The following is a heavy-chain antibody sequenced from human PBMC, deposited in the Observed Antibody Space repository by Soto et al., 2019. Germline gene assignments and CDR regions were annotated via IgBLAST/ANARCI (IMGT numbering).Heavy chain of an antibody. CDR3: ARSRRGGTRGVGY. D-gene: IGHD1-26*01. CDR1: GFTFSSYE. Sequence: EVQLVESGGGLVQPGGSLRLSCAASGFTFSSYEMNWVRQAPGKGLEWVSYISSSGSTIYYADSVKGRFTISRDNAKNSLYLQMNSPRAEDTAVYYCARSRRGGTRGVGYWGQGTLVTVSS. J-gene: IGHJ4*02. V-gene: IGHV3-48*03. CDR2: ISSSGSTI.